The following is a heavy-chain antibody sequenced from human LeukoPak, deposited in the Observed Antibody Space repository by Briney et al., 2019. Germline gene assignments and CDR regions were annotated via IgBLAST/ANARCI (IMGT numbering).Heavy chain of an antibody. CDR2: ISGSGGST. CDR1: GFTFSSYA. Sequence: GGSLRLSCAASGFTFSSYAMSWVRQAPGKGLEWVSAISGSGGSTYYADSVKGRFTISRDNAKNSLYLQMNSLRAEDTAVYYCARGARWLQLGAFDIWGQGTMVTVSS. D-gene: IGHD5-24*01. V-gene: IGHV3-23*01. J-gene: IGHJ3*02. CDR3: ARGARWLQLGAFDI.